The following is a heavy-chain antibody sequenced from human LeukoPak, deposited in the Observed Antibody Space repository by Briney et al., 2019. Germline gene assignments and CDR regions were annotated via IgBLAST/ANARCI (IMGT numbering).Heavy chain of an antibody. CDR2: IYYSGST. CDR1: GGSISSYH. CDR3: ASSYSSGWYVGEYYFDY. J-gene: IGHJ4*02. V-gene: IGHV4-59*08. Sequence: SETLSLACTVSGGSISSYHWSWIRQPPGKGLEWIGYIYYSGSTNYNPSLKSRVTISVDTSKNQFSLKLSSVTAADTAVYYCASSYSSGWYVGEYYFDYWGQGTLVTVSS. D-gene: IGHD6-19*01.